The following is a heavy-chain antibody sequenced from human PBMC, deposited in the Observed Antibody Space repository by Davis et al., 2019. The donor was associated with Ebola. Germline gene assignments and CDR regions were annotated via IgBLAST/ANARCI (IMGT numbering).Heavy chain of an antibody. J-gene: IGHJ3*02. CDR1: GFTFSSYW. CDR2: IKQDGSEK. Sequence: GGSLRLSCAASGFTFSSYWMSWVRQAPGKGLEWVANIKQDGSEKYYVDSVKGRFTISRDNSKNTLDLQMNSLRVEDTAVYYCARIKLGDDAFDIWGQGTMVTVSS. V-gene: IGHV3-7*01. D-gene: IGHD7-27*01. CDR3: ARIKLGDDAFDI.